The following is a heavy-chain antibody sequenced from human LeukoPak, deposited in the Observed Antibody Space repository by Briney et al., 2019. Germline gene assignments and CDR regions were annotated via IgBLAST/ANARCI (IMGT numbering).Heavy chain of an antibody. CDR2: INPNSGGT. D-gene: IGHD3-16*02. CDR1: GYTFTGYY. J-gene: IGHJ4*02. CDR3: ARDFGYDYVWGSYRYTAPMKY. V-gene: IGHV1-2*02. Sequence: ASVKVSCKASGYTFTGYYMHWVRQAPGQGLEWMGWINPNSGGTNYAQKLQGRVTMTTDTSTSTAYMELRSLRSDDTAVYYCARDFGYDYVWGSYRYTAPMKYWGQGTLVTVSS.